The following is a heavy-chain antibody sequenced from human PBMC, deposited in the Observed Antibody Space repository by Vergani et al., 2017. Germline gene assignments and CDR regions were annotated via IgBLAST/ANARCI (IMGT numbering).Heavy chain of an antibody. CDR3: ATVGGVDYGDYSRDIQD. V-gene: IGHV1-69-2*01. CDR1: GYTFTDYY. D-gene: IGHD4-17*01. Sequence: EVQLVQSGAEVKKPGATVKISCKVSGYTFTDYYMHWVHPAPGKGLEWMGLVEPEDGETIYAEKFQGRVTITADTSTDTAYMELSSLRSEDTAVYYCATVGGVDYGDYSRDIQDWGQGTLVTVSS. J-gene: IGHJ1*01. CDR2: VEPEDGET.